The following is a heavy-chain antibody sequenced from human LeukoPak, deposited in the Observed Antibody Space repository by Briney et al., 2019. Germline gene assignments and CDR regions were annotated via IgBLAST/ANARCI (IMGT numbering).Heavy chain of an antibody. Sequence: AASVKVSFKASGGTFSSYAISWVRQAPGQGLEWMGGIIPIFGTANYAQKFQGRVTITADESTSTAYMELSSLRSEDTAVYSCARDPDYGDYNDDYWGQGTLVTVSS. CDR3: ARDPDYGDYNDDY. CDR2: IIPIFGTA. D-gene: IGHD4-17*01. V-gene: IGHV1-69*13. J-gene: IGHJ4*02. CDR1: GGTFSSYA.